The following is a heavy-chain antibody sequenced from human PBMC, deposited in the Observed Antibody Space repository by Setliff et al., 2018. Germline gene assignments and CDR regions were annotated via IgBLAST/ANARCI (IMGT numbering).Heavy chain of an antibody. CDR2: ITRDGINT. CDR3: ARDLIARGLAY. Sequence: PGGSLRLSCAASGFSFNTYGMHWVRQAPGKGLECVAVITRDGINTYYADSVKGRFTVSRDNSRNTAFLQMNRVRPEDSGLYHCARDLIARGLAYWGQGTLVTVSS. V-gene: IGHV3-30*03. J-gene: IGHJ4*02. CDR1: GFSFNTYG. D-gene: IGHD3-10*01.